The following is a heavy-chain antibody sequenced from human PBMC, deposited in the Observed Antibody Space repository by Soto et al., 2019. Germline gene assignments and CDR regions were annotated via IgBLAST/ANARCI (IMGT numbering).Heavy chain of an antibody. J-gene: IGHJ4*02. V-gene: IGHV1-2*04. D-gene: IGHD3-10*01. Sequence: ASVTVSCKAFGYTFTNYNIHWVRQAPGQGLEWMGWINPNSGGKNYAQKFQGWVTMTRDTSISTAYMELSRLRSDDTAVYYCARDARGDEAPMDYWGQGTLVTVSS. CDR3: ARDARGDEAPMDY. CDR1: GYTFTNYN. CDR2: INPNSGGK.